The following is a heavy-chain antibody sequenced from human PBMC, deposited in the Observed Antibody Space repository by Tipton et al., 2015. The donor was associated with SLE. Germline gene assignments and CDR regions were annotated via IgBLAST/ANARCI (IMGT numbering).Heavy chain of an antibody. CDR3: ARHRYSSGQLGY. V-gene: IGHV4-61*09. D-gene: IGHD6-19*01. Sequence: TLSLTCTVSGGSISSGSYYWSWIRQPAGKGLEWIGYIYYSGSTNYNPSLKSRVTISVDTSKNQFSLKLSSVTAADTAVYYCARHRYSSGQLGYWGQGTLVTVSS. CDR2: IYYSGST. CDR1: GGSISSGSYY. J-gene: IGHJ4*02.